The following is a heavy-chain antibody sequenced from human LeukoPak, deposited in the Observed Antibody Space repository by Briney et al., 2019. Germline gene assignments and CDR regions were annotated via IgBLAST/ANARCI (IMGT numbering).Heavy chain of an antibody. Sequence: GGSLRLSCAASGFTFSIFTMNWVRQAPGKRLEWVSIINHNGGTTYYTDSVKARFTISRYNSHNTVYMQMTSLTAEDTAIYYCAKDGLCPSVCPTKIDVAGYVDSWGQGTLVTVSS. J-gene: IGHJ4*02. D-gene: IGHD6-19*01. CDR1: GFTFSIFT. CDR2: INHNGGTT. V-gene: IGHV3-23*01. CDR3: AKDGLCPSVCPTKIDVAGYVDS.